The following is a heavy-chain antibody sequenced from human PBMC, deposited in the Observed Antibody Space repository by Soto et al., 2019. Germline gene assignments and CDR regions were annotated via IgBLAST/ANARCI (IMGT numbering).Heavy chain of an antibody. J-gene: IGHJ4*02. CDR3: ARYGSGSYYPTTFDY. CDR2: IYHSGST. Sequence: SETLSLTCTVSGGSISSGGYSWSWIRQQPGKGLEWIGYIYHSGSTYYNPSLKSRVTISVDRSKNQFSLKLSSVTAADTAVYNCARYGSGSYYPTTFDYWGQGTLVTVSS. V-gene: IGHV4-30-2*01. CDR1: GGSISSGGYS. D-gene: IGHD3-10*01.